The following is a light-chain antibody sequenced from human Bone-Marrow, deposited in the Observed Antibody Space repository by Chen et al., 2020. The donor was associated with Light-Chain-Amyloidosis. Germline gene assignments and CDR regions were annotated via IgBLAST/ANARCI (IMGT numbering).Light chain of an antibody. CDR1: NIGSTS. V-gene: IGLV3-21*02. J-gene: IGLJ3*02. CDR2: DDS. Sequence: SYVLTQPSSVSVAPGQTATIACGGNNIGSTSVHWYQQTPGQAPLLVVYDDSDRPSGIPERWSGSNSGNTATLAVSRVEAGDGADYYGQVWDRSSDRPVFGRGTKLTVL. CDR3: QVWDRSSDRPV.